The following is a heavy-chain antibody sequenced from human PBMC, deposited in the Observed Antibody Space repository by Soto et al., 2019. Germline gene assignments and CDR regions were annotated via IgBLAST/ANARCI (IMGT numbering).Heavy chain of an antibody. Sequence: GASVKVSSKASGYTFTSYDINWVRQATGQGFENLGWMNPNSGNTNYAQTFQGRVTMTRDTSMSTAYMELSSLRSEDTAVYYCARSFGVRESSSPGLYYYYYGMDVWGQGTTVTVSS. CDR1: GYTFTSYD. D-gene: IGHD6-6*01. J-gene: IGHJ6*02. CDR3: ARSFGVRESSSPGLYYYYYGMDV. CDR2: MNPNSGNT. V-gene: IGHV1-8*01.